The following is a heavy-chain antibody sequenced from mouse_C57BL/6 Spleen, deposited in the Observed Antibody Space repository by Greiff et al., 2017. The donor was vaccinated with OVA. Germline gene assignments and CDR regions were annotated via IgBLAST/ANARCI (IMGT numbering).Heavy chain of an antibody. CDR1: GYTFTSYW. CDR2: IHPNSGST. J-gene: IGHJ1*03. CDR3: ALTVVEGGYFDV. D-gene: IGHD1-1*01. V-gene: IGHV1-64*01. Sequence: QVQLQQPGAELVKPGASVKLSCKASGYTFTSYWMHWVKQRPGQGLEWIGMIHPNSGSTNYNEKFKSKATLTVDKSSSTAYMQLSSLTSEDSAVYYCALTVVEGGYFDVWGTGTTVTVSS.